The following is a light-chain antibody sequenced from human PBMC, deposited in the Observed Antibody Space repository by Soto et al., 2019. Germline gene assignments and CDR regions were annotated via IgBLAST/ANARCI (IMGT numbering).Light chain of an antibody. Sequence: DIVMTQSPDSLAVSLGERASINCKSSQSVLHSSNNKNYLAWYQQKPGQPPKLLIYWASTRESGVPDRFSGSGFGTDFTLAISGLQAEDVAVYFCQQYYGTLWTFGQGTKVEIK. CDR2: WAS. CDR1: QSVLHSSNNKNY. CDR3: QQYYGTLWT. V-gene: IGKV4-1*01. J-gene: IGKJ1*01.